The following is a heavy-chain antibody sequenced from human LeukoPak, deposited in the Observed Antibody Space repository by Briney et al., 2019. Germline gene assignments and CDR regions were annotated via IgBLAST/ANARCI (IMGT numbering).Heavy chain of an antibody. Sequence: GGSLRLSCAASGFTFSSYWMHWVRQAPGKGLEWVSGISWNSGSIGYADSVKGRFTISRDNAKNSLYLQMNSLRAEDTALYYCAKVASQLTYYYDSSGKEAFDIWGQGTMVTVSS. V-gene: IGHV3-9*01. CDR1: GFTFSSYW. D-gene: IGHD3-22*01. CDR2: ISWNSGSI. CDR3: AKVASQLTYYYDSSGKEAFDI. J-gene: IGHJ3*02.